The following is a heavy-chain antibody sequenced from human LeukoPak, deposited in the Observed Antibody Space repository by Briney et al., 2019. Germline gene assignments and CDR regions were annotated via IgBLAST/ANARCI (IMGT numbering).Heavy chain of an antibody. Sequence: GGSLRLSCAASGFTFSSYSMNWVRQAPGKGLEWVSYISSSSSTIYYADSVKGRFTISRDNAKNSLYLQMNSLRAEDTAVYYCARAGRYFDYWGRGTLVTVSS. CDR3: ARAGRYFDY. V-gene: IGHV3-48*01. CDR2: ISSSSSTI. CDR1: GFTFSSYS. J-gene: IGHJ4*02.